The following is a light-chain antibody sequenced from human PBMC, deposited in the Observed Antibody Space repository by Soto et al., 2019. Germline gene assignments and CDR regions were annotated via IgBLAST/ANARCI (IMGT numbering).Light chain of an antibody. J-gene: IGLJ1*01. V-gene: IGLV2-14*01. CDR1: SSDVGGYDY. Sequence: QSALTQPASVSGSPGQSIAISCTGTSSDVGGYDYVSWYQQHPDKAPKLIVYEVTHRPSGVSSRFSGSKSGNTASLTISGLQAADEADYYCSSLRSGSTRVFGTGTKVTVL. CDR2: EVT. CDR3: SSLRSGSTRV.